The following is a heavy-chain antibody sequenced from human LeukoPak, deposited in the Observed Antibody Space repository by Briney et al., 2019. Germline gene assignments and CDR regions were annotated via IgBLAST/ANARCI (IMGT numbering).Heavy chain of an antibody. CDR1: GFTFRTYV. J-gene: IGHJ4*02. CDR3: MKAQGYCSGGTCYFDY. CDR2: ISGDGYST. Sequence: GGSLRLSCSASGFTFRTYVMYWVRQAPGRGLEYVSAISGDGYSTYADSVKGRFTISRDNSKNTLYLQMSSLRAEDTAVCYCMKAQGYCSGGTCYFDYWGQGTLVTVSS. V-gene: IGHV3-64D*06. D-gene: IGHD2-15*01.